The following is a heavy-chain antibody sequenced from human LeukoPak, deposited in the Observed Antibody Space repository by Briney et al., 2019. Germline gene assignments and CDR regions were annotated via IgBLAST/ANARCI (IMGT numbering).Heavy chain of an antibody. Sequence: PGGSLRLSCAASGSTFSSYWMSWVRQAPGKGLEWVANIKQDGSEKYYVDSVKGRFTISRDNAKNSLYLQMNSLRAEDTAVYYCARDPSLRDYWGQGTLVTVSS. V-gene: IGHV3-7*01. CDR2: IKQDGSEK. CDR1: GSTFSSYW. J-gene: IGHJ4*02. CDR3: ARDPSLRDY.